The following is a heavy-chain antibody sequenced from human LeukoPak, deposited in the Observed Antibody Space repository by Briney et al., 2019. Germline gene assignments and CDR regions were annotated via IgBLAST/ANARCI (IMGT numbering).Heavy chain of an antibody. CDR3: AKDGIVVVTAIPNWFDP. J-gene: IGHJ5*02. CDR1: GFTFSSYG. CDR2: ISGSGGST. D-gene: IGHD2-21*02. V-gene: IGHV3-23*01. Sequence: PGGSLRLSCAASGFTFSSYGMSRVRQAPGEGLEWVSAISGSGGSTYYADSVKGRFTISRDNSKNTLYLQMNRLRAEDTAVYYCAKDGIVVVTAIPNWFDPWGQGTLVTVSS.